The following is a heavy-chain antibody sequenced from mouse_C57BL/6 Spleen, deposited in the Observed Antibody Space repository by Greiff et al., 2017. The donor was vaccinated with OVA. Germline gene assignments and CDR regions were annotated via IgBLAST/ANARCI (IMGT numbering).Heavy chain of an antibody. Sequence: QVQLQQSGAELVRPGTSVKVSCKASGYAFTNYLIEWVKQRPGQGLEWIGVINPGSGGTNYNEKFKGMATLTADKSSSTAYMQLSSLTSEDSAVYFCARSTGNDYWGQGTTLTVSS. CDR3: ARSTGNDY. V-gene: IGHV1-54*01. CDR2: INPGSGGT. D-gene: IGHD4-1*02. J-gene: IGHJ2*01. CDR1: GYAFTNYL.